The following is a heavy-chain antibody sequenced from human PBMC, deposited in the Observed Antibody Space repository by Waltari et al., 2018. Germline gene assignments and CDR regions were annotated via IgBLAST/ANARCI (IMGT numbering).Heavy chain of an antibody. CDR1: GYSISSGYY. V-gene: IGHV4-38-2*01. Sequence: QVQLQESGPGLVKPSETLSLTCAVSGYSISSGYYWGWIRQPPGKGLEWIGSIYHSGSTYYNPSLKSRVTISVDTSKNQFSLKLSSVTAADTAVYYCAGHEDCSGGSCYHGWFDPWGQGTLVTVSS. D-gene: IGHD2-15*01. CDR3: AGHEDCSGGSCYHGWFDP. CDR2: IYHSGST. J-gene: IGHJ5*02.